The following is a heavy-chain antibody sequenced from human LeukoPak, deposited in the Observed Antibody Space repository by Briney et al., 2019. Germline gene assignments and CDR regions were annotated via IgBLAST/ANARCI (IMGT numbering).Heavy chain of an antibody. CDR3: AKKGYCSGGSCYAFGY. D-gene: IGHD2-15*01. CDR1: GFTLSSYA. CDR2: ISGSGGST. Sequence: GGSLRLSCAASGFTLSSYAMSWVRQAPGKGLEWVSAISGSGGSTYYADSVKGRFTISRDNSKNTLYLQMNSLRAEDTAVHYCAKKGYCSGGSCYAFGYWGQGTLVTVSS. J-gene: IGHJ4*02. V-gene: IGHV3-23*01.